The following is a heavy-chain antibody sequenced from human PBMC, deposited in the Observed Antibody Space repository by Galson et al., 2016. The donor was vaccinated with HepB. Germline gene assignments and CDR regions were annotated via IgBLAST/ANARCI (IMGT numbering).Heavy chain of an antibody. CDR1: GFTFGDYA. CDR3: TSAVLVAATWYYFGW. J-gene: IGHJ4*02. D-gene: IGHD2-15*01. Sequence: SLRLSCATSGFTFGDYAMSWVRQAPGKGLEWVGFIRTKTYNGATESAASVKGRFTTTRDDPRSIAYLHMNSLKTEDTAVYFCTSAVLVAATWYYFGWWGQGTLVTVSS. V-gene: IGHV3-49*04. CDR2: IRTKTYNGAT.